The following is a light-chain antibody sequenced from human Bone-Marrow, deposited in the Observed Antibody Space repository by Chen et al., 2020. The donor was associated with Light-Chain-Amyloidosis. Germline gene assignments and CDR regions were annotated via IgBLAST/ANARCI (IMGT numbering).Light chain of an antibody. V-gene: IGLV3-25*03. CDR2: RDT. CDR3: QSADSSGTYEVI. CDR1: DLPTKY. J-gene: IGLJ2*01. Sequence: YELTQAPSVSLSPGETARITCSGDDLPTKYAYWYQQKPGQAPVLVIHRDTERPSGISERFSGSSSGTTATLTISGVQAEDEADYHCQSADSSGTYEVIFGGGTKLTVL.